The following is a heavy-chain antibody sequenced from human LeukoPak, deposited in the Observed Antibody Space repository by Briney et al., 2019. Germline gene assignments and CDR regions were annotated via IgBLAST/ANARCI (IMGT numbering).Heavy chain of an antibody. V-gene: IGHV4-59*08. Sequence: SETLSLTCTVSGGSISTYYWSWIHQPPGKGLECLGFIFHTGTTNYNPSLKSRVTISVDTSKNQFSLKLSSVTAADTAIYYCARTYCGTNACPFDHWGQGNLVTVSS. D-gene: IGHD2-21*01. CDR3: ARTYCGTNACPFDH. J-gene: IGHJ4*02. CDR2: IFHTGTT. CDR1: GGSISTYY.